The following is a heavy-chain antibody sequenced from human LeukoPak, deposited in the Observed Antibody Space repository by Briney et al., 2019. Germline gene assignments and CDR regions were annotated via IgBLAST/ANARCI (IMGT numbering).Heavy chain of an antibody. CDR2: INHSGGT. CDR3: GRHANGDSSAAFDL. J-gene: IGHJ3*01. D-gene: IGHD2-8*01. CDR1: GGSFSGYY. Sequence: SETLSLTCAVYGGSFSGYYWSWIRQPPGKGLEWIGEINHSGGTSYNPSLKSRVTVSIDYSKNQFSLNLRSVTAADTAVYYCGRHANGDSSAAFDLWGQGTMAFVSS. V-gene: IGHV4-34*01.